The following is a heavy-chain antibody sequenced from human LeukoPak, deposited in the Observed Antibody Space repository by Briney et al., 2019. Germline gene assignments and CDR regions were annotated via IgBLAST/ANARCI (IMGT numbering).Heavy chain of an antibody. CDR1: GDSISSGDYY. CDR3: ARGPYSYDSSGAFDI. Sequence: SETLSLTCTVSGDSISSGDYYWSWIRQPAGEGLDWIGRISRSGSTNYNPSLKSRVTISVDTSKNQFSLKLSSVTAADTAVYFCARGPYSYDSSGAFDIWGQGTMVTVSS. CDR2: ISRSGST. J-gene: IGHJ3*02. V-gene: IGHV4-61*02. D-gene: IGHD3-22*01.